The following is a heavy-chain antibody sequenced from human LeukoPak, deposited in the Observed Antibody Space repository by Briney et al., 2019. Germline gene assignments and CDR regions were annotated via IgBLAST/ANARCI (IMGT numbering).Heavy chain of an antibody. CDR3: ASTLAGYCSSTSCLYFDY. V-gene: IGHV4-38-2*01. Sequence: SETLSLTCAVSGYSISSGFYWGWIRQPPGKGLEWIGSIYHSGSTYYNPSLKSRVTISVDTSKNQFSLKLSSVTAADTAVYYCASTLAGYCSSTSCLYFDYWGQGTLVTVSS. J-gene: IGHJ4*02. D-gene: IGHD2-2*03. CDR1: GYSISSGFY. CDR2: IYHSGST.